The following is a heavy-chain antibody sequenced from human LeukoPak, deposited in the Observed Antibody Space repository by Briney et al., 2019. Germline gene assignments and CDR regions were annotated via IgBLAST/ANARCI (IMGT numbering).Heavy chain of an antibody. Sequence: PGRSLRLSCAASGFTFSSYAMHWVRQAPGKVLEWVAVISYDGSNKYYADSVKGRFTISRDNSKNTLYLQMNSLRAEDTAVYYCARAWGYCSSTSCSEMDYYGMDVWGQGTTVTVSS. V-gene: IGHV3-30-3*01. J-gene: IGHJ6*02. D-gene: IGHD2-2*01. CDR1: GFTFSSYA. CDR2: ISYDGSNK. CDR3: ARAWGYCSSTSCSEMDYYGMDV.